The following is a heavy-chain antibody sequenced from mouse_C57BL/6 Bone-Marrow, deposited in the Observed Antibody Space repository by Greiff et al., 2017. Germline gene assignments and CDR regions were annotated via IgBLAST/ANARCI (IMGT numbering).Heavy chain of an antibody. Sequence: VQLQESGPGLVAPSQSLSITCTVSGFSLTSYGVSWVRQPPGKGLEWLGVIWGDGSTNYHSALISRLSIRKDNSKSQVFLKLNSLQTDDTATYYFSKERYCNPLYAMDYWGQGTSVTVSS. CDR3: SKERYCNPLYAMDY. D-gene: IGHD2-10*02. CDR1: GFSLTSYG. V-gene: IGHV2-3*01. CDR2: IWGDGST. J-gene: IGHJ4*01.